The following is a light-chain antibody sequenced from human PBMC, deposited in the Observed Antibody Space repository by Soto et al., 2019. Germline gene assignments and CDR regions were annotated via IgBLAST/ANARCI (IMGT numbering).Light chain of an antibody. CDR2: GDT. J-gene: IGLJ2*01. Sequence: QAVVTQPPSVSGAPGQRVTISCTGSNSNIGAGYDVNWYQHLPGTAPQLLIYGDTIRPSGVPDRFSGSKSATSASLAIAGLQVEDEGDYYCQSYDSRLSGPVLFGGGTKLTVL. CDR3: QSYDSRLSGPVL. CDR1: NSNIGAGYD. V-gene: IGLV1-40*01.